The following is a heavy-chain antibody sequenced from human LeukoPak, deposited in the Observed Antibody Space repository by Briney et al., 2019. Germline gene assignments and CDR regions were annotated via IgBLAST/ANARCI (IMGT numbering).Heavy chain of an antibody. Sequence: SETLSLTCTVSSGSISSYYWSWIRQPPEKGLEWIGYVSYSGSTNYNPSLKSRVTISVDTSKKQFSLKLSSVTAADTAVYYCARGGSGWYEAAYYMDVWGKGTTVTVSS. J-gene: IGHJ6*03. CDR3: ARGGSGWYEAAYYMDV. CDR2: VSYSGST. D-gene: IGHD6-13*01. CDR1: SGSISSYY. V-gene: IGHV4-59*01.